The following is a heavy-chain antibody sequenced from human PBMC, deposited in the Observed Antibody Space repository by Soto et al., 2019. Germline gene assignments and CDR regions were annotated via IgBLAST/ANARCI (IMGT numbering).Heavy chain of an antibody. J-gene: IGHJ4*02. V-gene: IGHV3-23*01. CDR2: ISGTDGGA. Sequence: EVRLLESGGGLVQPGGSLRLSCAASELSSSNHAMTWVRQAPGKGLEWVSGISGTDGGAYYADSVKGRFTISRDNSRSTLYLQMNSLRVEDTAVYYCASGGLHGYTNGGLSYFHSWGQGTLVTVSS. CDR3: ASGGLHGYTNGGLSYFHS. CDR1: ELSSSNHA. D-gene: IGHD5-18*01.